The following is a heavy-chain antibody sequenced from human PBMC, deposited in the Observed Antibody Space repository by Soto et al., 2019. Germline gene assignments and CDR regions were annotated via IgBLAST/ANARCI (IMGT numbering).Heavy chain of an antibody. J-gene: IGHJ4*02. D-gene: IGHD4-4*01. CDR2: INPNSGGT. CDR1: GYAFTTYY. V-gene: IGHV1-2*04. CDR3: ARGDYSDNFDD. Sequence: ASVKVSCKTSGYAFTTYYMHWVRQAPGQGLEWMGWINPNSGGTNYAQKFQGWLTMTRDTSISTAYMELSRLRSDDTAVYYCARGDYSDNFDDWGQGTLVTGSS.